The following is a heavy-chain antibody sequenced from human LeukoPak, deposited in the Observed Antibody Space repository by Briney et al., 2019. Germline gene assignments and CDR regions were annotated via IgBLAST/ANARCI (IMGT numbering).Heavy chain of an antibody. D-gene: IGHD1-26*01. CDR3: ARGGGSYYHYFDY. CDR2: IYYSGST. CDR1: GGSISSSSYY. V-gene: IGHV4-39*07. Sequence: PSETLSLTCTVSGGSISSSSYYWGWIRQPPGKGLEWIGSIYYSGSTYYNPSLKSRVTISVDTSKNQFSLKLSSVTAADTAVYYCARGGGSYYHYFDYWGQGTLVTVSS. J-gene: IGHJ4*02.